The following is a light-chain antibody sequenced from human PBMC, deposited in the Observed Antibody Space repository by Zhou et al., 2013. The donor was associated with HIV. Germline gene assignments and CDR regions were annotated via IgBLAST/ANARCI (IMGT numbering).Light chain of an antibody. CDR3: QQYGSSPIT. CDR2: GAS. V-gene: IGKV3-20*01. CDR1: QSVSSY. J-gene: IGKJ5*01. Sequence: EIVMTQSPATLSVSPGERVTLSCRASQSVSSYLAWYQQKPGQAPRLLIYGASSRATGIPDRFSGSGSGTDFTLTISRLEPEDFAVYYCQQYGSSPITFGQGHDW.